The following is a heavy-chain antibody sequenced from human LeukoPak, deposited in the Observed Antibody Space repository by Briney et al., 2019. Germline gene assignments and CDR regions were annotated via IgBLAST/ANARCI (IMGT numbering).Heavy chain of an antibody. CDR1: GYTFTSYG. J-gene: IGHJ4*02. V-gene: IGHV1-69*13. Sequence: SVKVSCKASGYTFTSYGISWVRQAPGQGLEWMGGIIPIFGTANYAQKFQGRVTITADESTSTAYMELSSLRSEDTAVYYCARDPPVHSGYYQRADDYWGQGTLVTVSS. CDR2: IIPIFGTA. D-gene: IGHD3-22*01. CDR3: ARDPPVHSGYYQRADDY.